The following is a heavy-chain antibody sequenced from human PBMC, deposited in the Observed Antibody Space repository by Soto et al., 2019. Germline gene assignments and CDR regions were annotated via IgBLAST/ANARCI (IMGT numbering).Heavy chain of an antibody. D-gene: IGHD4-17*01. Sequence: GKVACAASGYPFTSYGISWVRQAPGQGLEWMGWISAYNGNTNYAQKLQGRVTMTTDTSTSTAYMELRSLRSDDTAVYYCARDYYGDPNYCGQGTLVTVSS. V-gene: IGHV1-18*04. CDR2: ISAYNGNT. CDR3: ARDYYGDPNY. J-gene: IGHJ4*02. CDR1: GYPFTSYG.